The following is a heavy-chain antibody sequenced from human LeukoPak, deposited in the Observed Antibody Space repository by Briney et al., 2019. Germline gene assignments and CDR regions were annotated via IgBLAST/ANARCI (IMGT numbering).Heavy chain of an antibody. J-gene: IGHJ4*02. CDR3: ARVSGYYDILTAYYPSHFDY. D-gene: IGHD3-9*01. V-gene: IGHV4-59*01. CDR1: GGSISNYY. CDR2: ISYSENT. Sequence: SETLSLTCTVSGGSISNYYWSWIRQPPGKGLEWIGYISYSENTNYNPSLKSRVIISVDTSKNQFSLKLTSVTAADTAVYYCARVSGYYDILTAYYPSHFDYWGQGTLVTVSS.